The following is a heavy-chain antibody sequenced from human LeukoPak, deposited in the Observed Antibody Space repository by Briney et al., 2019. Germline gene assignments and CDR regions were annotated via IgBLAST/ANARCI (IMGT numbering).Heavy chain of an antibody. CDR3: ARGVFHCSSTSCYRDLDY. CDR1: GYTFTSYG. V-gene: IGHV1-18*01. J-gene: IGHJ4*02. Sequence: ASVKVSCKASGYTFTSYGISWVRQAPGQGLEWMGWISAYNDNTNYAQELQGRVTMTTDTSTSTAYMELRSLRSDDTVVYYCARGVFHCSSTSCYRDLDYWGQGTLVTVSS. D-gene: IGHD2-2*02. CDR2: ISAYNDNT.